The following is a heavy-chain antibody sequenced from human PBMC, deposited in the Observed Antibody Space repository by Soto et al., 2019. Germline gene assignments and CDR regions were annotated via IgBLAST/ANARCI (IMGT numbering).Heavy chain of an antibody. V-gene: IGHV2-5*01. CDR2: IYWSDDE. CDR3: VYVRSGVDAFEV. Sequence: QITLKESGPTLVKPTQTLTLTCTFSGFSLTTHGVGVGWIRQPPGKALEWLALIYWSDDERYSPSLKSRVTITKDTSKDQVVLTITNMGPVDTATYYCVYVRSGVDAFEVWGHGTMVTVSS. J-gene: IGHJ3*01. CDR1: GFSLTTHGVG.